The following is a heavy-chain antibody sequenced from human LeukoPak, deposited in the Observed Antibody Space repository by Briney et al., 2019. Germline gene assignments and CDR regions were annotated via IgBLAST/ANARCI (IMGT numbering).Heavy chain of an antibody. CDR2: ISWNSDSI. CDR3: AKDWSYDSSGYYDY. J-gene: IGHJ4*02. D-gene: IGHD3-22*01. Sequence: PGGSLRLFCAASGFTFDDYDMHWLPQAPGKGLEWVSGISWNSDSIGYADSEKRRFTISRDNAKNSLYLKINSLRPEDMLLLYFAKDWSYDSSGYYDYWGQGTLVTVSS. V-gene: IGHV3-9*03. CDR1: GFTFDDYD.